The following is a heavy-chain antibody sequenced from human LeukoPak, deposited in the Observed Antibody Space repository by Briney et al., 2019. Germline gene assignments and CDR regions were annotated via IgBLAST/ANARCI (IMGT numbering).Heavy chain of an antibody. CDR2: ISGDGGST. D-gene: IGHD6-19*01. V-gene: IGHV3-43*02. CDR1: GFMFHDYA. Sequence: GGSLRLSCAAPGFMFHDYAIHWVRQAPGKGLEWVSLISGDGGSTFYADSVKGRFTISRDNSKTSLYLQMNSLRSDDTALYYCARESESSGWYDYWGQGTLVTVSS. J-gene: IGHJ4*02. CDR3: ARESESSGWYDY.